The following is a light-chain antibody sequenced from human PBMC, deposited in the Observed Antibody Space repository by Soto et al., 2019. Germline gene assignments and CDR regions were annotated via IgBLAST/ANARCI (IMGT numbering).Light chain of an antibody. V-gene: IGKV1-6*01. Sequence: VKMNQSPSSLASSLGDRVTITCRASQGIRNDLSWYQQKPGKAPKLLIYAASRLQSGVPSRFSGSGSGTDFTLTISSLQPEDFATYYCLQDDNYPLTFGGGTKVDIK. J-gene: IGKJ4*01. CDR1: QGIRND. CDR2: AAS. CDR3: LQDDNYPLT.